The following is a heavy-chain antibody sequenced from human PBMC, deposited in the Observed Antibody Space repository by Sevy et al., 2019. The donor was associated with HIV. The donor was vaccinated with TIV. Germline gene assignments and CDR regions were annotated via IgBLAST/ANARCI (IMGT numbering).Heavy chain of an antibody. D-gene: IGHD6-13*01. CDR2: IYYSGST. Sequence: SETLSLTCTVSGGSFNNYYWSWIRQPPGKGLQWNGYIYYSGSTNYNPSLKSRVTMSLDTSKNQFSLKLSSVTAADTAIYYCARESIATVGDFDYWGQGTLVTVSS. CDR1: GGSFNNYY. J-gene: IGHJ4*02. CDR3: ARESIATVGDFDY. V-gene: IGHV4-59*01.